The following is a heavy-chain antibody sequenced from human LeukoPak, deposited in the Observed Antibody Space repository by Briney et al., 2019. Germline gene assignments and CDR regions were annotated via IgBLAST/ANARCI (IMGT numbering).Heavy chain of an antibody. V-gene: IGHV3-33*01. J-gene: IGHJ4*02. D-gene: IGHD3-3*01. CDR1: CFTFSSFG. Sequence: PGAFLRFSCAACCFTFSSFGVRWVRQAPGKVLEWVAIVLNDPTNKYNTDTLKVQFTVTRDNSKTTLYLQMNRRRAEDTAVYYCARRGGIHLEYFDYWGQGTLVTVSS. CDR2: VLNDPTNK. CDR3: ARRGGIHLEYFDY.